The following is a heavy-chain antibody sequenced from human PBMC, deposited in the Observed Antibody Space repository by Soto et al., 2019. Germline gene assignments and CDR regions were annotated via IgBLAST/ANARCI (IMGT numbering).Heavy chain of an antibody. J-gene: IGHJ5*02. D-gene: IGHD6-6*01. CDR2: IYHSGST. Sequence: SETLSLTCAVSGYSISSGYYWGWIRQPPGKGLEWIGSIYHSGSTYYNPSLKSRVTISVDTSKNQFSLKLSSVTAADTAVYYCASDFSSSFEENWFDPWGQGTLVTVSS. CDR3: ASDFSSSFEENWFDP. V-gene: IGHV4-38-2*01. CDR1: GYSISSGYY.